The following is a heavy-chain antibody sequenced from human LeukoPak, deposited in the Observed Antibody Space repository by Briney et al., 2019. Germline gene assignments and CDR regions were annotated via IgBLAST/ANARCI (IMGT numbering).Heavy chain of an antibody. D-gene: IGHD1-26*01. CDR2: INAGNGNT. CDR1: GYTFTSYA. J-gene: IGHJ3*01. CDR3: ARVDPGNYYAFDF. V-gene: IGHV1-3*01. Sequence: ASVKVSCKASGYTFTSYAMHWVRQAPGQRLEWMGWINAGNGNTKYSQKFQGRVTMTTDTSTSTAYMELRSLRSDDTAVYYCARVDPGNYYAFDFWGQGTKVTVSS.